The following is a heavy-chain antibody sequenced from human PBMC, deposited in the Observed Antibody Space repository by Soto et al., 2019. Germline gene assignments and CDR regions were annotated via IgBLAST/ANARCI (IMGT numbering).Heavy chain of an antibody. CDR1: GFTFSSYW. V-gene: IGHV3-7*05. D-gene: IGHD2-15*01. CDR3: ARGGIVVVVAAITDY. Sequence: GGSLRLSCAASGFTFSSYWMSWVRQAPGKGLEWVANIKQDGSEKYYVDSVKGRFTISRDNAKNSLYLQMNSLRAEDTAVYYCARGGIVVVVAAITDYWGQGTLVTVSS. CDR2: IKQDGSEK. J-gene: IGHJ4*02.